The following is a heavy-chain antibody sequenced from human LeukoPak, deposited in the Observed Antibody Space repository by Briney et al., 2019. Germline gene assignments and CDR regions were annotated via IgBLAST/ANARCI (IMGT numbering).Heavy chain of an antibody. Sequence: ASVKVSCKVSGYTLTELSMHWVRQAPGKGLEWMGGFDPEDGETLYAQKFQGRVTMTEDTSTDTAYMELSSLRSEDTAVYYCATDQRGAGLGYRYGSGSYNGMDVWGQGTTVTVSS. CDR1: GYTLTELS. V-gene: IGHV1-24*01. CDR3: ATDQRGAGLGYRYGSGSYNGMDV. CDR2: FDPEDGET. D-gene: IGHD3-10*01. J-gene: IGHJ6*02.